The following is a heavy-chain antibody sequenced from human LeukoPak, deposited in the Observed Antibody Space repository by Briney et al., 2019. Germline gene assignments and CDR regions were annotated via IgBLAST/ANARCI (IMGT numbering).Heavy chain of an antibody. V-gene: IGHV1-24*01. CDR2: FDPEDGET. Sequence: ASVKVSCKVSGYTLTELSMHWVRQAPGKGLEWMGGFDPEDGETIYAQKFQGRVTMTEDTSTDTAYMELSSLRSEDTAVYYCATEEGPVGSSGWYDAFDIWGQGTMVTVSS. J-gene: IGHJ3*02. CDR3: ATEEGPVGSSGWYDAFDI. CDR1: GYTLTELS. D-gene: IGHD6-19*01.